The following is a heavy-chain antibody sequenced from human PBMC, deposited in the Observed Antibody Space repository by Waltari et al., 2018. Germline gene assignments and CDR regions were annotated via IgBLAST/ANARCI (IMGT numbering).Heavy chain of an antibody. D-gene: IGHD5-12*01. CDR3: AXDRGASGYDFDX. Sequence: EVQXVEXGGGLIQPGGSLXLSCAASGLNVFSNYLRWVRQAPGXGLEWXSIIYXGGGTXSYADSVKGRXTISRDDSRNIVYLQMNXLRADDTAXYXCAXDRGASGYDFDXWGQGVLVTVSS. V-gene: IGHV3-53*01. CDR1: GLNVFSNY. CDR2: IYXGGGTX. J-gene: IGHJ5*01.